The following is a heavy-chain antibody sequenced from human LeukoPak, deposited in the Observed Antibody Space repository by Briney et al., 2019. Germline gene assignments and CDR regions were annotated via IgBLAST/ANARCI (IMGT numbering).Heavy chain of an antibody. CDR3: AREEELVYYYFDY. CDR1: GYTFTSYA. Sequence: ASVKVSCKASGYTFTSYAMHWVRQAPGQRLEWMGWINAGNGNTKYSQKFLGRVTITRDTSASTAYMELSSLRSEDTAVYYCAREEELVYYYFDYWGQGTLVTVSS. J-gene: IGHJ4*02. V-gene: IGHV1-3*01. CDR2: INAGNGNT. D-gene: IGHD3-9*01.